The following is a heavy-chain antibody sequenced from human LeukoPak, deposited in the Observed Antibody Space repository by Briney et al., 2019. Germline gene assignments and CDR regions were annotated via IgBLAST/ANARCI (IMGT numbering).Heavy chain of an antibody. D-gene: IGHD3-10*01. CDR3: AKLEVRGVVRFDP. CDR1: GYTFTSYG. J-gene: IGHJ5*02. V-gene: IGHV1-18*01. CDR2: ISAYNGNT. Sequence: ASVKVSCKASGYTFTSYGITWVRQAPGQGLEWMGWISAYNGNTNYAQKLQGRVTMTTDTSTNTAYMELRSLRSDDTAVYYCAKLEVRGVVRFDPWGQGTLVTVSS.